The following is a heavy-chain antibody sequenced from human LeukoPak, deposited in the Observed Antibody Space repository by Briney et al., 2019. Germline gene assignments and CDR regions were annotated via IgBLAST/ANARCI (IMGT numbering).Heavy chain of an antibody. Sequence: SETLSLTCIVSGGSISGYYWSWLRQPPGKGLEWMGYIYHSGFTDYNPSLRSRITMSLDTSRNQVSLKLTSATAADTAMYYCARDQRCSRYDGGCDQWYFDLWGRGALVTVSS. CDR2: IYHSGFT. CDR3: ARDQRCSRYDGGCDQWYFDL. D-gene: IGHD5-12*01. J-gene: IGHJ2*01. CDR1: GGSISGYY. V-gene: IGHV4-59*01.